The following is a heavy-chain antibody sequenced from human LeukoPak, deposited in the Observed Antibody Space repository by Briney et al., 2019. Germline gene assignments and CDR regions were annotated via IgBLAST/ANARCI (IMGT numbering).Heavy chain of an antibody. CDR2: IYYSGST. Sequence: PSGTLSLTCTVSGGSISGYYLSWIRQPPGKGLEWIGYIYYSGSTNYNPSLKSRVTISVDTSKNQFSLKLSSVTAADTAVYYCARHSYYNFWGQGTLVTVSS. V-gene: IGHV4-59*08. D-gene: IGHD3-3*01. CDR1: GGSISGYY. CDR3: ARHSYYNF. J-gene: IGHJ4*02.